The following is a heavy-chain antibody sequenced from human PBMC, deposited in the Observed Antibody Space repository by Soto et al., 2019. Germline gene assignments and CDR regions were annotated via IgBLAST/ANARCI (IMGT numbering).Heavy chain of an antibody. CDR2: INHSGST. Sequence: SETLSLTCAVYGGSFSGYYWSWIRQPPGKGLEWIGEINHSGSTNYNPSLKSRVTISVDTSKNQFSLKLSSVTAADTAVYYCARVPYCSSTSCYYYYYYMDVWGKGTTVTVSS. CDR3: ARVPYCSSTSCYYYYYYMDV. CDR1: GGSFSGYY. J-gene: IGHJ6*03. D-gene: IGHD2-2*01. V-gene: IGHV4-34*01.